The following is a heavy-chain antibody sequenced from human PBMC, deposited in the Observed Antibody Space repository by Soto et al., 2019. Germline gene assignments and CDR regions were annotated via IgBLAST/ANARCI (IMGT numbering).Heavy chain of an antibody. D-gene: IGHD4-17*01. CDR3: STSMTTEGALRY. V-gene: IGHV3-30-3*01. Sequence: QVQLVESGGGVVQPGRSLRLSCAASGFTFSSYAMHWVRQAPGKGLEWVAAISYDGSNKYYADSVKGRFTISRDNSKNSLYLQMNSLRAEDTAVYYCSTSMTTEGALRYWGQGTLVTVSS. CDR1: GFTFSSYA. J-gene: IGHJ4*02. CDR2: ISYDGSNK.